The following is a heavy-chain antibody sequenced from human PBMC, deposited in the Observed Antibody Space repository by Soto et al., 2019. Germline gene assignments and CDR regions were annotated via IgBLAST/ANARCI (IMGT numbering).Heavy chain of an antibody. CDR1: GYTFTSYA. Sequence: ASVKVSCKASGYTFTSYAMHWVRQAPGQRLEWMGWINAGNGNTKYSQKFQGRVTITRDTSASTAYMELSSLRSEDTAVYYCARVYSSGWYLFDPWGQGSLVIGSS. CDR3: ARVYSSGWYLFDP. CDR2: INAGNGNT. D-gene: IGHD6-19*01. J-gene: IGHJ5*02. V-gene: IGHV1-3*01.